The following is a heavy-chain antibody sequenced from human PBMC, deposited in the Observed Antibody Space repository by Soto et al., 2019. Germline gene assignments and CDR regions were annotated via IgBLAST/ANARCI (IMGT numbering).Heavy chain of an antibody. V-gene: IGHV3-23*01. CDR3: ATAGGAGSYKRGMDV. CDR2: ISGSGGST. D-gene: IGHD3-10*01. Sequence: EVQLLESGGGLVQPGGSLRLSCAASGFTFSSYAMSWVRQAPGTGLEWVSAISGSGGSTYYADSVKGRFTISRDNSKNTLDRQMNSLRAEDTAVYYCATAGGAGSYKRGMDVWGQGTTGTVSS. J-gene: IGHJ6*02. CDR1: GFTFSSYA.